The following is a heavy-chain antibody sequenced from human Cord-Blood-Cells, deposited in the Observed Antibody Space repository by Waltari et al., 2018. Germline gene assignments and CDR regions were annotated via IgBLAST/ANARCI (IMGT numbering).Heavy chain of an antibody. CDR1: GGSFSGYY. J-gene: IGHJ5*02. CDR2: INHSGST. D-gene: IGHD2-21*01. Sequence: QVQLQQWGAGLLKPSETLSLTCAVYGGSFSGYYWSWIRQPPGKGLEWIGEINHSGSTNYTPSLKRRVTISVDTSKNQFSLKLSSVTAADTAVYYCARGRIRNIVHNWFDPWGQGTLVTVSS. V-gene: IGHV4-34*01. CDR3: ARGRIRNIVHNWFDP.